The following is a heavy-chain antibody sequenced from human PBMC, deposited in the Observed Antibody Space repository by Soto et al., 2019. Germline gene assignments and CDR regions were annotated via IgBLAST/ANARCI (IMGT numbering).Heavy chain of an antibody. CDR2: IIPIFGTA. CDR1: GGTFSSYA. CDR3: ARDAIAVAGISFFDY. J-gene: IGHJ4*02. D-gene: IGHD6-19*01. V-gene: IGHV1-69*06. Sequence: GASVKVSCKASGGTFSSYAISWVRQAPGQGLEWMGGIIPIFGTANYAQKFQGRVTITADKSTSTAYMELSSLRSEDTAVYYCARDAIAVAGISFFDYWGQGTLVTVSS.